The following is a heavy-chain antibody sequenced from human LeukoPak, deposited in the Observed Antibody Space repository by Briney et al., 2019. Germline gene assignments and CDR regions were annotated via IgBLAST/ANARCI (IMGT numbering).Heavy chain of an antibody. CDR2: ISGSGGST. CDR1: GFTFSSYA. D-gene: IGHD6-19*01. CDR3: ASRPGGWYGGDS. V-gene: IGHV3-23*01. Sequence: GGSLRLSCAASGFTFSSYAMSWVRQAPGKGLEWVSAISGSGGSTYYADSVKGRFTISRDNSKNTLYLQMNSLRAEDTAVYYCASRPGGWYGGDSWGQGTLVTVSS. J-gene: IGHJ4*02.